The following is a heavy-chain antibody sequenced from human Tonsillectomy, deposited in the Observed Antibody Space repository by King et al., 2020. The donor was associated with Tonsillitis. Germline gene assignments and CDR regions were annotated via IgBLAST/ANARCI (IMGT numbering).Heavy chain of an antibody. J-gene: IGHJ4*02. CDR1: GFTFRKSA. CDR2: IRSRENSNTT. V-gene: IGHV3-73*01. CDR3: VSWKQLASFDY. Sequence: VQLVESGGGVVQPGGSLKLSCAASGFTFRKSAMQWVRQAPGKGLEWIGRIRSRENSNTTAYAASVKGRFTISRDDSKYTSYLQMNSLKIEDTAVYYCVSWKQLASFDYWGQGALVIVSS. D-gene: IGHD6-13*01.